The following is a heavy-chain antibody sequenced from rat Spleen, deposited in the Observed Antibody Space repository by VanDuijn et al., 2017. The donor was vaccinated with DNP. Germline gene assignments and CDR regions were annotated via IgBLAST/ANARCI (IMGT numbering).Heavy chain of an antibody. Sequence: EVQLVESGGGLVQPGRSLKLSCAASGFTFSDYYMAWVRQAPSKGLEWVAYISYDGRSAYNGDSVKGRFTISRDNAKSTLYLQMNSLRSEDMATYYCARWADYFDHWGQGVMVTVSS. V-gene: IGHV5-22*01. CDR3: ARWADYFDH. CDR2: ISYDGRSA. J-gene: IGHJ2*01. D-gene: IGHD4-6*01. CDR1: GFTFSDYY.